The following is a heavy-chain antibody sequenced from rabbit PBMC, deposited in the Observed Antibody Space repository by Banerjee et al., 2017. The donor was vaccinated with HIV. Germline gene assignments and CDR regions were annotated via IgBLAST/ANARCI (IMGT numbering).Heavy chain of an antibody. CDR2: TSSGST. D-gene: IGHD2-1*01. Sequence: QSLEESGGDLVKPGASLTLTCTASGIDFSSYYYMCWVRQAPGKGLEWIACTSSGSTWYASWAKGRFTISKTSSTTVTLQMTSLTAADTATYFCARGGDHGDWTFNLWGQGTLVTVS. V-gene: IGHV1S40*01. CDR1: GIDFSSYYY. J-gene: IGHJ4*01. CDR3: ARGGDHGDWTFNL.